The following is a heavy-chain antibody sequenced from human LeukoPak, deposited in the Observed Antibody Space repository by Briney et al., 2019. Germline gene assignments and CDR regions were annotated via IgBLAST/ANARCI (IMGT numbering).Heavy chain of an antibody. D-gene: IGHD2-15*01. V-gene: IGHV4-4*02. CDR2: IYHSGST. CDR3: ARQPSLGYCSGGSCYFDY. Sequence: PSETLSLTCAVSGGSISSSNWWSWVRQPPGKGLEWIGEIYHSGSTYYNPSLKSRVTISVDTSKNQFSLKLSSVTAADTAVYYCARQPSLGYCSGGSCYFDYWGQGTLVTVSS. J-gene: IGHJ4*02. CDR1: GGSISSSNW.